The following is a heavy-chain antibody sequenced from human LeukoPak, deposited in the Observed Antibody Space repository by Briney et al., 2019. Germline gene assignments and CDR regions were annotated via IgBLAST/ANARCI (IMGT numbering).Heavy chain of an antibody. D-gene: IGHD6-19*01. CDR2: ISYDGSNK. CDR3: AKALSSGFDY. V-gene: IGHV3-30*18. J-gene: IGHJ4*02. Sequence: PGRPLRLSCAASGFTFSSYGMHWVRQAPGKGLEWVAVISYDGSNKYYADSVKGRFTISRDNSKNTLYLQMNSLRAEDTAVYYCAKALSSGFDYWGQGTLVTVS. CDR1: GFTFSSYG.